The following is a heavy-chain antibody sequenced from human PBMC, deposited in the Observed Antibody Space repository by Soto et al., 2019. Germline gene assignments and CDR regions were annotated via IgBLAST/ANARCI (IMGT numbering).Heavy chain of an antibody. CDR1: GDSLSSSGYY. J-gene: IGHJ4*02. V-gene: IGHV4-39*01. Sequence: PSETLSLTCTVSGDSLSSSGYYWGWIRQPPGRGLEWIGSVYHTGTTYYNPSLKSRVTISVDTSKNQFSLRLRSVTAADTAVYFCARPWDDLTTGGWYYWGQGTLVTVSS. CDR2: VYHTGTT. CDR3: ARPWDDLTTGGWYY. D-gene: IGHD6-19*01.